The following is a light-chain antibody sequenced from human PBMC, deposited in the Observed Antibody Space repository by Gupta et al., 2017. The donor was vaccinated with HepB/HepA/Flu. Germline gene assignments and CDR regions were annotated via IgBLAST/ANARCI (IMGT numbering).Light chain of an antibody. V-gene: IGLV3-1*01. Sequence: SYEVTQPPSVSVSPGQTASITCSGDKLGDKYACWFQQKPRQSPVLVIYQDNKRPSGIPERFSGSNSGNTATLTISGTQAMDEADYYCQAWHSRTNVVFGGGTKLTVL. CDR2: QDN. J-gene: IGLJ2*01. CDR3: QAWHSRTNVV. CDR1: KLGDKY.